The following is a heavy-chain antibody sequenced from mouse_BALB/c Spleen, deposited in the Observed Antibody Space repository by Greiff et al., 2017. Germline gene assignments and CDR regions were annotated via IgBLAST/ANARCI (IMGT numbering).Heavy chain of an antibody. J-gene: IGHJ4*01. Sequence: QVQLKESGAELVRPGSSVKISFKASGYAFSSYWMNWVKQRPGQGLEWIGQIYPGDGDTNYNGKFKGKATLTADKSSSTAYMQLSSLTSEDSAVYFCARSSSGYLMDYWGQGTSVTVSS. D-gene: IGHD3-1*01. CDR3: ARSSSGYLMDY. CDR2: IYPGDGDT. V-gene: IGHV1-80*01. CDR1: GYAFSSYW.